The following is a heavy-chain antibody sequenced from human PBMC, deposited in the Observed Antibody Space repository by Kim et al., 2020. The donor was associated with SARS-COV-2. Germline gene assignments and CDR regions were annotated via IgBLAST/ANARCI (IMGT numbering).Heavy chain of an antibody. J-gene: IGHJ3*02. CDR2: IKQDASVI. D-gene: IGHD3-16*01. V-gene: IGHV3-7*01. CDR3: ARPYRGGSFDI. Sequence: GGSLRLSCAASGFTFSSYWMSWVRQAPGKGLEWVASIKQDASVISYVDSVRGRFTISRDNATNSLSLQMDSLRAEDTALYFCARPYRGGSFDIWGQGTRV. CDR1: GFTFSSYW.